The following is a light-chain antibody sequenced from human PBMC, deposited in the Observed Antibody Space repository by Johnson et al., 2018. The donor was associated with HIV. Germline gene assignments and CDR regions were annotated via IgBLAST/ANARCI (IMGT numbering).Light chain of an antibody. CDR1: SSNIGSNP. CDR2: RNN. CDR3: GTWDSSLSARYV. Sequence: QSVLTQPPSASGTPGQRVTISCSGSSSNIGSNPVNWYQQLPGTAPNLLIYRNNQRPSGVPDRFSGSKSGTSASLAISGLQAEDEADYYCGTWDSSLSARYVVGTGTKVTVL. V-gene: IGLV1-44*01. J-gene: IGLJ1*01.